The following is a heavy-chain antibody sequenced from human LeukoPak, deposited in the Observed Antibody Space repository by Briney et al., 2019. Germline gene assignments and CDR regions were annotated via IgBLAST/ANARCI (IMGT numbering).Heavy chain of an antibody. Sequence: SETLSLTCTVSGGSISSGGYYWSWIRQPPGKGLEWIGYIYHSGSTYYNPSLKSRVTISVDRSKNQFSLKLSSVTAADTAVYYCARVPYSSSSAVDYWGQGTLVTVSS. V-gene: IGHV4-30-2*01. J-gene: IGHJ4*02. CDR1: GGSISSGGYY. CDR3: ARVPYSSSSAVDY. D-gene: IGHD6-6*01. CDR2: IYHSGST.